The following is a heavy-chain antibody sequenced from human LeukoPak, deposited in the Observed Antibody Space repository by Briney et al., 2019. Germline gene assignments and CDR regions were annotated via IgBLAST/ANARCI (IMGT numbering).Heavy chain of an antibody. CDR2: IHTTGRT. D-gene: IGHD3-22*01. V-gene: IGHV4-4*07. J-gene: IGHJ4*02. Sequence: SETLSLTCTVSGGSISSYYWSWIRLPAGKGLEWIGRIHTTGRTKYNPSLKSRVTMSVDTSKNQFSLKLNSVTAADTAVYYCARDNQYNSDSSDYGGTNFDYWGQGTLVTVSS. CDR1: GGSISSYY. CDR3: ARDNQYNSDSSDYGGTNFDY.